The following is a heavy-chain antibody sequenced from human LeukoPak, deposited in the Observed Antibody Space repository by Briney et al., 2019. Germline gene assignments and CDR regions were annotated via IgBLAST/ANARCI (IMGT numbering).Heavy chain of an antibody. J-gene: IGHJ4*02. D-gene: IGHD5-18*01. Sequence: GGSLRLSCAASGFTFSSYSMNWVRQAPGKGLEWVSSISSSSSYIYYADSVKGRFTISRDNAKTSLYLQMNSLRAEGTAVYYCARDLSGVTGYTYGRGIDYWGQGTLVTVSS. CDR2: ISSSSSYI. V-gene: IGHV3-21*01. CDR1: GFTFSSYS. CDR3: ARDLSGVTGYTYGRGIDY.